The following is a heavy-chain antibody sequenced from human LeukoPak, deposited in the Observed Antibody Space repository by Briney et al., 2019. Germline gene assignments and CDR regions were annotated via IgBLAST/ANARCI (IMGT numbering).Heavy chain of an antibody. Sequence: PGGSLRLSCAASGFTFSNYAMSWVRQAPGKGLEWVSGITARADSTYYADSVKGRVTISRDNSKNTLFLQLNILRAEDTAVYYCARCGRSDWYFDLWGRGTLVTVSS. J-gene: IGHJ2*01. CDR1: GFTFSNYA. D-gene: IGHD1-26*01. CDR3: ARCGRSDWYFDL. CDR2: ITARADST. V-gene: IGHV3-23*01.